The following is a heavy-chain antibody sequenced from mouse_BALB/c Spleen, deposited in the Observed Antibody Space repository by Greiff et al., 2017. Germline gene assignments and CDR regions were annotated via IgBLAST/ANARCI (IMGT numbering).Heavy chain of an antibody. D-gene: IGHD2-3*01. CDR1: GFTFSSYA. Sequence: DVKLVESGGGLVKPGGSLKLSCAASGFTFSSYAMSWVRQSPEKRLEWVAEISSGGSYTYYPDTVTGRFTISRDNAKNTLYLEMSSLRSEDTAMYYCARIYDGYFFDYWGQGTTLTVSS. CDR2: ISSGGSYT. J-gene: IGHJ2*01. CDR3: ARIYDGYFFDY. V-gene: IGHV5-9-4*01.